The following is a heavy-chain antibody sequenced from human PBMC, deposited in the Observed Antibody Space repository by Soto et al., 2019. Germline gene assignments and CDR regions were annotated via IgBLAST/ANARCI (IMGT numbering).Heavy chain of an antibody. CDR1: GDSVSSYSAA. D-gene: IGHD1-26*01. Sequence: SQTLSLTCAISGDSVSSYSAAWNWIRQSPSGGLEWLGRTYYRSRFFSDYAESVKSRIIINPDTSKNQFSLQLKSVTPEDTAVYYCARVVGNWFDPWGQGTLVTVSS. J-gene: IGHJ5*02. CDR3: ARVVGNWFDP. CDR2: TYYRSRFFS. V-gene: IGHV6-1*01.